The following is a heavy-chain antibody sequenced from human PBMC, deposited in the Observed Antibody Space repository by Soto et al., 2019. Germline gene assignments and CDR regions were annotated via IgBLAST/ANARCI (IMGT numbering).Heavy chain of an antibody. J-gene: IGHJ4*02. V-gene: IGHV4-30-2*01. CDR1: GGSISSGGYC. CDR2: IYHSGST. Sequence: SETLSLTCAVSGGSISSGGYCWSWIRQPPGKGLEWIGYIYHSGSTYYNPSLKSRVTISVDRSKNQFSLKLSSVTAADTAVYYCASAERVDTAMVFDYWGKGTLVTVS. CDR3: ASAERVDTAMVFDY. D-gene: IGHD5-18*01.